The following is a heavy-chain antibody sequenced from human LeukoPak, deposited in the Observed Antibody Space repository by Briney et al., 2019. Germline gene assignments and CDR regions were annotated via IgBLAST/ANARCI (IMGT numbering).Heavy chain of an antibody. Sequence: PGGSLRLSCAASGFTFSTYSMNWVRRAPGQGLEWVSYISSGSSTIYSADSVKGRFAISRDNAKNSLYLQMNSLRAEDTAVYYCARENDYGGNFRYGYFDYWGQGTLVTVSS. V-gene: IGHV3-48*01. CDR2: ISSGSSTI. D-gene: IGHD4-23*01. CDR3: ARENDYGGNFRYGYFDY. CDR1: GFTFSTYS. J-gene: IGHJ4*02.